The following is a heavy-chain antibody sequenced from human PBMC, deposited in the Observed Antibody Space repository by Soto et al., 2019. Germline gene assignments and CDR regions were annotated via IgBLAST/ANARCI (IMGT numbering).Heavy chain of an antibody. Sequence: ASVKVSCKASGGTFSSYASSWVRQAPGLGLEWMGGIIPIFGTANYAQKFQGRVTITADESTSTAYMELSSLRSEDTAVYYCARTAAAGYYYHYGMDVWGQRTTVTVSS. V-gene: IGHV1-69*13. CDR3: ARTAAAGYYYHYGMDV. D-gene: IGHD6-13*01. CDR2: IIPIFGTA. CDR1: GGTFSSYA. J-gene: IGHJ6*02.